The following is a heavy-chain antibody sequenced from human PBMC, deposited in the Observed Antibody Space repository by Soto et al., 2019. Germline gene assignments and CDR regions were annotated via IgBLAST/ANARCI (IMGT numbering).Heavy chain of an antibody. CDR2: ISSDATNK. CDR3: ARQGMAARKYYSTYLDV. V-gene: IGHV3-30-3*01. D-gene: IGHD6-6*01. J-gene: IGHJ6*02. CDR1: GFTFRDYA. Sequence: QVQLVESGGGVVQPGRSLRPSCAASGFTFRDYAMHWVRQAPGKGLEWVTLISSDATNKYLADSVKGRFTISRDNSKNTLYLQMNSLRVEDTGLYYCARQGMAARKYYSTYLDVWGQGTTVIV.